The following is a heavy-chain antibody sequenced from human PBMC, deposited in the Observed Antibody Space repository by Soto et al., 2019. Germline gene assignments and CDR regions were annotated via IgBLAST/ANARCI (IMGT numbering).Heavy chain of an antibody. CDR1: GGSFSGYY. CDR2: INHSGST. J-gene: IGHJ6*03. V-gene: IGHV4-34*01. Sequence: SETLSLTCAVYGGSFSGYYWSWIRQPPGKGLEWIGEINHSGSTNYNPSLKSRVTISVDTSKNQFSLKLSSVTAADTAVYYCARHGVVVAATTRHYYYYMDVWGKGTTVTVSS. CDR3: ARHGVVVAATTRHYYYYMDV. D-gene: IGHD2-15*01.